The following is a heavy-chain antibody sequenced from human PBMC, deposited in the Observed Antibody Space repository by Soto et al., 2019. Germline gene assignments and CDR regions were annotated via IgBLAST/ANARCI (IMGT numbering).Heavy chain of an antibody. D-gene: IGHD3-10*01. CDR1: GFTFNNYA. Sequence: EVQLLESGGGLVQPGGSLRLSCAASGFTFNNYAMTWVRQAPGKGLEWVSAISGGGDTTSYADSVKGRFTVSRDGSKNTVYLQMSSLRAEDTALYYCAKGRGGSGSLTPRVDFWCQGTLVTVSS. CDR3: AKGRGGSGSLTPRVDF. V-gene: IGHV3-23*01. CDR2: ISGGGDTT. J-gene: IGHJ4*02.